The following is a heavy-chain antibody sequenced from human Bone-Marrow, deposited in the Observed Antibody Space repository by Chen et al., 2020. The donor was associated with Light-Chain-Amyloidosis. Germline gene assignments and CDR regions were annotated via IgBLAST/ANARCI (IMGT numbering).Heavy chain of an antibody. CDR1: GYTFTGYY. Sequence: QVQLVQSGAEVKKPEASVKVSCKASGYTFTGYYMHWVRQAPGQGLEWMGRINPNSGGTNYAQKFQGRVTMTRDTSISTAYMELSRLRSDDTAVYYCARDRGYDILTGYAFDIWGQGTMVTVSS. J-gene: IGHJ3*02. CDR3: ARDRGYDILTGYAFDI. V-gene: IGHV1-2*06. D-gene: IGHD3-9*01. CDR2: INPNSGGT.